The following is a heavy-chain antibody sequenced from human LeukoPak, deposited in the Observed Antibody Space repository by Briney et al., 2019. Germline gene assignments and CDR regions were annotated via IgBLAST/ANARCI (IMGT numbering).Heavy chain of an antibody. D-gene: IGHD5-18*01. CDR1: GFTFSDYW. J-gene: IGHJ6*02. CDR3: ARRLMDTAMAYYYYYALDV. V-gene: IGHV3-7*01. CDR2: IKQDGSEK. Sequence: GGSLRLSCAASGFTFSDYWMSWVRQAPGKGLEWVANIKQDGSEKYYVESVEGRFSISRDNAKNSLFLQMNSLRADDTAMYYCARRLMDTAMAYYYYYALDVWGQGTTVTVSS.